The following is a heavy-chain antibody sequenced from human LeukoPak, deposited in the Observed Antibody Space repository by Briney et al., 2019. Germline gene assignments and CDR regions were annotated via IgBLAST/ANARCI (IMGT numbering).Heavy chain of an antibody. D-gene: IGHD3-10*01. CDR2: INHSGST. CDR1: GGSFSGYY. V-gene: IGHV4-34*01. CDR3: AGSGSYFYYYYYYMDV. Sequence: SETLSLTCAVYGGSFSGYYWSWIRQPPGKGLEWIGEINHSGSTNYNPSLKSRVTIPVDTSKNQFPLKLSSVTAADTAVYYCAGSGSYFYYYYYYMDVWGKGTTVTVSS. J-gene: IGHJ6*03.